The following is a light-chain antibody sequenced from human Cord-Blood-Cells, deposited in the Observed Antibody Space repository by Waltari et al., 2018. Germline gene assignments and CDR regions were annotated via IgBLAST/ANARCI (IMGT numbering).Light chain of an antibody. CDR1: SSEVCGYKL. J-gene: IGLJ3*02. V-gene: IGLV2-11*01. CDR2: DVS. Sequence: QSAPTQPPPVSRSPGQAVHISCTGTSSEVCGYKLVSWYQQHPGKAPKLMIYDVSKRPSGVPDRFSGSKSGNTASLTISGLQAEDEADYYCCSYAGSWVFGGGTKLTVL. CDR3: CSYAGSWV.